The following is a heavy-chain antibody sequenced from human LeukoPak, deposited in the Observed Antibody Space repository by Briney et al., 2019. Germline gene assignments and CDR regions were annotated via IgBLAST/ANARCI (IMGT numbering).Heavy chain of an antibody. J-gene: IGHJ3*02. CDR2: IYSGGST. D-gene: IGHD2-21*02. Sequence: GSLRLSCAASGFTVSSNYMSWVRQAPGKGLEWVSVIYSGGSTYYADSVKGRFTISGDNSKNTLYLQMNSLRAEDTAVYYCAREMAVTDGAFDIWGQGTMVTVSS. CDR1: GFTVSSNY. V-gene: IGHV3-53*01. CDR3: AREMAVTDGAFDI.